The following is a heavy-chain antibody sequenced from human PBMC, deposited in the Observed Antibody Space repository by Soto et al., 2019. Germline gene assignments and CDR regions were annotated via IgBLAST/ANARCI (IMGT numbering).Heavy chain of an antibody. CDR1: GFTLGDYA. CDR2: IRSKAYGGTT. D-gene: IGHD1-26*01. V-gene: IGHV3-49*04. Sequence: GGSLRLSCTASGFTLGDYAMSWVRQAPGKGLEWVGFIRSKAYGGTTEYAASVKGRFTISRDDSKSIAYLQMNSLKTEDTAVYYCTRDPWELGDYYYYYGMDVWGQGTTVTVSS. CDR3: TRDPWELGDYYYYYGMDV. J-gene: IGHJ6*02.